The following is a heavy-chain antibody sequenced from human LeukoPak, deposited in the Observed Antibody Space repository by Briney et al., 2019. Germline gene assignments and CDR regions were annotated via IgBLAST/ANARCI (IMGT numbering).Heavy chain of an antibody. V-gene: IGHV3-23*01. Sequence: GGALRLSCAASGFTFSSYAMSWVRQAPGKGLEWVSAISGSGGSTYYADSVKGRFTISRDNSKNTLYLQMNSLRAEDTAVYYCAKVRIAEAGTAFDFNYWVQGTLVTVSS. D-gene: IGHD6-19*01. CDR1: GFTFSSYA. J-gene: IGHJ4*02. CDR3: AKVRIAEAGTAFDFNY. CDR2: ISGSGGST.